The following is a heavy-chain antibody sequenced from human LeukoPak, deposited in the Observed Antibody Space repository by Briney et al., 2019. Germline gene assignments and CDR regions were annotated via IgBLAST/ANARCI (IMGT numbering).Heavy chain of an antibody. D-gene: IGHD1-7*01. Sequence: GGSLRLSCAASGFTVSSNYMSWVRQAPGKGLEWVSVIYSGGSTYYADSVKGRFTISRDNSKNTLYLQMNSLRAEDTAVYYCAREAQLELLDYWGQGTLVTVSS. V-gene: IGHV3-53*01. CDR2: IYSGGST. CDR1: GFTVSSNY. CDR3: AREAQLELLDY. J-gene: IGHJ4*02.